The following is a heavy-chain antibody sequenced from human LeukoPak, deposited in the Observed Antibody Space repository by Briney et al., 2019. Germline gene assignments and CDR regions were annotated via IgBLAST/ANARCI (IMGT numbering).Heavy chain of an antibody. J-gene: IGHJ4*02. CDR1: GGSISSSNW. CDR3: ARAGYSSGWAFGY. D-gene: IGHD6-19*01. CDR2: IYHSGST. Sequence: SETLSLTCAVSGGSISSSNWWSWVRQPPGKGLEWIGEIYHSGSTNYNPSLKSRVTISVDKSKNQFSLKLSSVTAADTAVYYCARAGYSSGWAFGYWGQGTLVTVSS. V-gene: IGHV4-4*02.